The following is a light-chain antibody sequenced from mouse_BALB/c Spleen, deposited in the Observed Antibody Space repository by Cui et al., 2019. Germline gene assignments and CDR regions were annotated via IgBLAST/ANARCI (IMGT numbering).Light chain of an antibody. V-gene: IGKV4-90*01. Sequence: EILLTQSPAIIAASPGEKVTITCSASSSVSYMNWYQQKPGSSPKIWIYGISNLASGVPARFSGSGSGKSFSFTSNSMEAEDVATYYCQQRSSYPFGSGTKLEIK. J-gene: IGKJ4*01. CDR3: QQRSSYP. CDR2: GIS. CDR1: SSVSY.